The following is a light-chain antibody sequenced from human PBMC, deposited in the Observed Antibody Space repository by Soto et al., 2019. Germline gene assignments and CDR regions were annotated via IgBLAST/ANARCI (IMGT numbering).Light chain of an antibody. J-gene: IGKJ2*01. CDR1: QDISNF. CDR3: QQYDNPPYT. Sequence: DIQMAQSPSSLSASVGDRVTITCQASQDISNFLNWYQQKPGKAPKLLIYDASNLETGVPSKFSGSGSGTDFTFTISSLQPEDIATYYCQQYDNPPYTFGQGTNLEIK. V-gene: IGKV1-33*01. CDR2: DAS.